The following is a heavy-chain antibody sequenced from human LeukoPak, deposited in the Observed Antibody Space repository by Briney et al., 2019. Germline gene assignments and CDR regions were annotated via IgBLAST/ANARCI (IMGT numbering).Heavy chain of an antibody. V-gene: IGHV4-39*01. D-gene: IGHD2-15*01. Sequence: SETLSLTCTVSGGSISSNSYYWGWIRQPPGKGLEWIGSIYYSGSTYYNPSLKSRVTISVDTSRNQFSLKLSSVTAADTAVYYCARGGAYCSGGSCSENYYYGMDVWGQGTTVTVSS. CDR3: ARGGAYCSGGSCSENYYYGMDV. J-gene: IGHJ6*02. CDR1: GGSISSNSYY. CDR2: IYYSGST.